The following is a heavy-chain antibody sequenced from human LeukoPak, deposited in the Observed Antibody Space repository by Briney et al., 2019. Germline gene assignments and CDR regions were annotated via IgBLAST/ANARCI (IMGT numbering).Heavy chain of an antibody. D-gene: IGHD3-22*01. CDR3: AKGDTYYYDSSGYPDY. CDR2: ISYDGSNK. Sequence: ISYDGSNKYYPDSVKARFTISRDNSKNTLYLQMNSLRAEDTAVYYCAKGDTYYYDSSGYPDYWGQGTLVTVSS. J-gene: IGHJ4*02. V-gene: IGHV3-30*18.